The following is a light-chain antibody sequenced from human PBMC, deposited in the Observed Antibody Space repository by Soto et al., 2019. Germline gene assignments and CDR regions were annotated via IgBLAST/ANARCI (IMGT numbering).Light chain of an antibody. CDR2: GNN. Sequence: QSVLTQPPSVSGAPGQKVTISCTRSSSNIGAAYDVHWYQHLPGTAPKLLIYGNNNRPSGVPDRFSGSKSGTSPSLAITGLQAEDEADYYCQSYDSSLSGWVFGGGTKVTVL. CDR3: QSYDSSLSGWV. V-gene: IGLV1-40*01. J-gene: IGLJ3*02. CDR1: SSNIGAAYD.